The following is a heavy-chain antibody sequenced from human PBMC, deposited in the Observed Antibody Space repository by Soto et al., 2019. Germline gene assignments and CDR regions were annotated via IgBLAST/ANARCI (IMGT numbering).Heavy chain of an antibody. D-gene: IGHD2-2*01. CDR3: ATQVPAAIPVIIDP. CDR1: GYTFTIYY. V-gene: IGHV1-46*01. CDR2: INPSGGST. J-gene: IGHJ5*02. Sequence: ASVNVSCKAAGYTFTIYYMHWVRQVPGQGLEWMGIINPSGGSTSYAQKFQGRVTMTRDTSTSTVYMELSSLRSEDTAVYYCATQVPAAIPVIIDPWGKGTLVTVSS.